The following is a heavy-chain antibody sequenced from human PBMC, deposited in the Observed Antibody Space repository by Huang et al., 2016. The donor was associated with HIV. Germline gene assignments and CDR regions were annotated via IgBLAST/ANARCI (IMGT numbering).Heavy chain of an antibody. CDR2: ISYDAKTK. CDR1: GFTFSSYG. D-gene: IGHD6-13*01. V-gene: IGHV3-30*18. CDR3: AKGGSAAAVLDF. Sequence: QVQLVESGGGVVQPGRSLRISCAASGFTFSSYGMHWVRQAPGKGLEWVEVISYDAKTKYYAESGKGRFSISRDNSKTTVYLQLNSRRVEDTAVYYCAKGGSAAAVLDFWGQGTLVTVSS. J-gene: IGHJ4*02.